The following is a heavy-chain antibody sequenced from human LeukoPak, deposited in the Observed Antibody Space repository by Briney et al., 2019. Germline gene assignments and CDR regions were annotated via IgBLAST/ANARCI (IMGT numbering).Heavy chain of an antibody. V-gene: IGHV1-2*02. D-gene: IGHD6-6*01. CDR1: GYTFTGYY. CDR2: INPNSGGT. Sequence: GASVKDSCKASGYTFTGYYIHWVRQAPGQGLEWMGWINPNSGGTNYAQKFQGRVTMTRDTSISTAYMELSRLRSDDTAVYYCARYVAALPDAFDIWGQGTMVTVSS. J-gene: IGHJ3*02. CDR3: ARYVAALPDAFDI.